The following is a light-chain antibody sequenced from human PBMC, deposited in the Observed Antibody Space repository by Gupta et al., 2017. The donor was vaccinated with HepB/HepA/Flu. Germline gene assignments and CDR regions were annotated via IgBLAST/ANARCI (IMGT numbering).Light chain of an antibody. CDR1: QNINRY. CDR3: QQYKIYAT. Sequence: DIQMTQSPSTLSASVGDRVTISCRASQNINRYLAWYQQKPGKAPKLLIHLTSDLESGVPSRFSGSASETEFTLTISSLQPDDVATYYCQQYKIYATFGQGTRVEVK. CDR2: LTS. V-gene: IGKV1-5*03. J-gene: IGKJ1*01.